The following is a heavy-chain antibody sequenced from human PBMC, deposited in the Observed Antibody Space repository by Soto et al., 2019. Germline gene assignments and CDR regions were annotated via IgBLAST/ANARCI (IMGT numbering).Heavy chain of an antibody. V-gene: IGHV3-30*18. CDR1: GFTFSSYG. CDR2: ISYDGSNK. J-gene: IGHJ6*02. CDR3: AKDLVFGAIQSDYYYYGMDV. Sequence: PGGSMRLSCAASGFTFSSYGMHWVRQAPGKGLEWVAVISYDGSNKYYADSVKGRFTISRDNSKNTLYLQMNSLRAEDTAVYYCAKDLVFGAIQSDYYYYGMDVWGQGTTVTVSS. D-gene: IGHD3-10*01.